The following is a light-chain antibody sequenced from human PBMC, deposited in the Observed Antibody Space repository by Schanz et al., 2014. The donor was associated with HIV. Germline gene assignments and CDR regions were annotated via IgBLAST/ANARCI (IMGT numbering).Light chain of an antibody. V-gene: IGKV3-15*01. J-gene: IGKJ2*02. Sequence: EIVMTQSPATLSLSPGDRATLSCRASQSISSDLAWYQQRRGQAPRLLIYSASTRATGVPARFSGSGSGTEFTLTISRLQSEDFAVYYCQQYQRWPPRTFGQGTKLEIK. CDR1: QSISSD. CDR3: QQYQRWPPRT. CDR2: SAS.